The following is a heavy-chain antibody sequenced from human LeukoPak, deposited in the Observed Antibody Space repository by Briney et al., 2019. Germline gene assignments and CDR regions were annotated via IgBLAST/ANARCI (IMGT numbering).Heavy chain of an antibody. CDR1: GYTFTSYG. D-gene: IGHD1-1*01. J-gene: IGHJ3*02. CDR2: ISAYNGNT. CDR3: ARAERTVNVFDI. V-gene: IGHV1-18*01. Sequence: ASVKVSCKASGYTFTSYGISWVRQAPGQGLEWMGWISAYNGNTNYAQKLQGRVTMTTDTSTSTAYMELRSLSSDDTAVYYCARAERTVNVFDIWGQGTIVTVSS.